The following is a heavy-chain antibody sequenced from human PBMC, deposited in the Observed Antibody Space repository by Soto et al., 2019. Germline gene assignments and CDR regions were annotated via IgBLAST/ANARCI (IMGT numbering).Heavy chain of an antibody. J-gene: IGHJ4*02. V-gene: IGHV3-49*03. D-gene: IGHD2-2*01. CDR2: IRSKAYGGTT. CDR3: TRDRGRVDCSSTSCYPYYFDY. CDR1: GFTFGDYA. Sequence: GGSLRLSCTASGFTFGDYAMSWFRQAPGKGLEWVGFIRSKAYGGTTEYAASVKGRFTISRDDSKSIAYLQMNSLKTEDTAVYYCTRDRGRVDCSSTSCYPYYFDYWGQGTLVTVSS.